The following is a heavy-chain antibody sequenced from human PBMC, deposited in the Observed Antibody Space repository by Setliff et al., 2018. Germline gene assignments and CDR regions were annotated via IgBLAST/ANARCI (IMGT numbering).Heavy chain of an antibody. Sequence: GESLKISCATSGFTFSSYAMSWVRQAPGKGLEWVSAMSASGTSTYHADSVKGRFTISRDNAKNSLYLQMNSLRAEDTALYYCARDGDSGWYGGGIDYWGQGILVTVSS. CDR1: GFTFSSYA. CDR3: ARDGDSGWYGGGIDY. D-gene: IGHD6-19*01. CDR2: MSASGTST. V-gene: IGHV3-23*01. J-gene: IGHJ4*02.